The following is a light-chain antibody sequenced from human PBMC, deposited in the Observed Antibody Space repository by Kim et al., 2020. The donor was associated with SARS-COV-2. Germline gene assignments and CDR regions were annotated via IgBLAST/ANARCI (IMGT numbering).Light chain of an antibody. CDR3: NSRDSNDNVV. CDR2: GKN. Sequence: VAVGGTVRITCQGDSLRSYYATWYQHKPGQAPILVIYGKNNRPSGIPDRFSGSSSGNTASLTISGTQAGDEADYYCNSRDSNDNVVFGGGTQLTVL. CDR1: SLRSYY. J-gene: IGLJ2*01. V-gene: IGLV3-19*01.